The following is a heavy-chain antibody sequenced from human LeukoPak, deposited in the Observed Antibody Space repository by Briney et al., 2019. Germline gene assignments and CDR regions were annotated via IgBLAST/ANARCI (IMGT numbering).Heavy chain of an antibody. CDR1: GFTFSSYW. V-gene: IGHV3-7*01. Sequence: GGALRLSCAASGFTFSSYWMSWVRQAPGKGLEWGANIKQDGSEKYYVDSVKGRFTISRDNAKNSLYLQMNSLRAEDTAVYYCARDRDGWYYYGMDVWGQGTTVTVSS. J-gene: IGHJ6*02. CDR2: IKQDGSEK. CDR3: ARDRDGWYYYGMDV. D-gene: IGHD5-24*01.